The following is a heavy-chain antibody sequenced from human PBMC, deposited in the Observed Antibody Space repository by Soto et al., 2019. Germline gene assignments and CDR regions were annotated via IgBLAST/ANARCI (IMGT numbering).Heavy chain of an antibody. D-gene: IGHD3-3*01. CDR3: ARIFGVLTEAYYFDY. V-gene: IGHV4-31*03. Sequence: PSETLSLICTVSGGSISSVGYYWSWIRQHPGKGLEWIGYIYYSGSTYYNPSLKSRVTISVDTSKNQFSLKLSSVTAADTAVYYCARIFGVLTEAYYFDYWGQGTLVTVSS. J-gene: IGHJ4*02. CDR2: IYYSGST. CDR1: GGSISSVGYY.